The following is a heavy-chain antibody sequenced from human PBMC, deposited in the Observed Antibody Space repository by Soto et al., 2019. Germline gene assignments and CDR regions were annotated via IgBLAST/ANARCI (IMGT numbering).Heavy chain of an antibody. CDR2: IIHVSGAA. D-gene: IGHD2-2*01. V-gene: IGHV1-69*01. Sequence: QVQLVQSGAEVKKPGSSVKVSCKASGGTFGSYAFSWVRQAPGQGLEWMGGIIHVSGAAHYAQKFQGRVTITADESTSTAYMEMSCLSSQDTDVYYCATALGCRSTSCTLDYWGQGTRVIVSS. J-gene: IGHJ4*02. CDR3: ATALGCRSTSCTLDY. CDR1: GGTFGSYA.